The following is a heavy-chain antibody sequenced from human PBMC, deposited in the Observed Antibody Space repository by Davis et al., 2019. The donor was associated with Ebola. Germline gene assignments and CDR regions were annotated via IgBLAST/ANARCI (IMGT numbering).Heavy chain of an antibody. CDR2: ISSSGSTI. CDR3: ARGIGWERPYYFDY. CDR1: GFTFSDYY. J-gene: IGHJ4*02. D-gene: IGHD1-26*01. Sequence: GGSLRLSCAASGFTFSDYYMSWIRQAPGKGLEWVSYISSSGSTIYYADSVKGRFTISRDNSKNTLYLQMNSLRAEDTAVYYCARGIGWERPYYFDYWGQGTLVTVSS. V-gene: IGHV3-11*04.